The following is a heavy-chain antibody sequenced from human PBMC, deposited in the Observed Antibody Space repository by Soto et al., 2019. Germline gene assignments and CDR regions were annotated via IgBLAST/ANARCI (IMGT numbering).Heavy chain of an antibody. J-gene: IGHJ5*02. Sequence: QVQLQQWGAGLLKPSETLSLTCAVYGGSFSGYYWSWIRQPPGKGLEWIGEINHSGSTNYNPSLKSRVPISVETSKNQFSLKLSSVTAADTAVYYCARGYCSGGSCYNWFDPWGQGTLVTVSS. D-gene: IGHD2-15*01. CDR1: GGSFSGYY. CDR3: ARGYCSGGSCYNWFDP. CDR2: INHSGST. V-gene: IGHV4-34*01.